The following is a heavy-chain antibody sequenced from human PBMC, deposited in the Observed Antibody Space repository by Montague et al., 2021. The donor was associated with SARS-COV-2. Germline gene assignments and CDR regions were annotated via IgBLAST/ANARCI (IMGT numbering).Heavy chain of an antibody. Sequence: SETLSLTCAVYGSSFNDYFWAWIRQPPGKGLEWIGSVDYSGLTFYRPSLESRVTISVDTSKKQFSLKVNSVTAADTAVYYCAKDGEALAWGTFDIWGQGTMVTVSS. V-gene: IGHV4-34*01. CDR1: GSSFNDYF. CDR2: VDYSGLT. D-gene: IGHD3-10*01. J-gene: IGHJ3*02. CDR3: AKDGEALAWGTFDI.